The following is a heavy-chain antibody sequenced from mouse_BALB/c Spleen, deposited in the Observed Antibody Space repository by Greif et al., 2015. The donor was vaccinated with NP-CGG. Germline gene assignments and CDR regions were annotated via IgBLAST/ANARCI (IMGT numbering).Heavy chain of an antibody. J-gene: IGHJ1*01. V-gene: IGHV1-7*01. CDR2: INPSTGYT. CDR1: GYTFTSYW. Sequence: QVQLQQSGAELAKPGASVKMSCKASGYTFTSYWMHWVKQRPGQGLEWIGYINPSTGYTEYNQKFKDKATLTADKSSSTAYTQLSSLTSEDSAVYYRARDYDYWYFDVWGAGTTVTVSS. D-gene: IGHD2-4*01. CDR3: ARDYDYWYFDV.